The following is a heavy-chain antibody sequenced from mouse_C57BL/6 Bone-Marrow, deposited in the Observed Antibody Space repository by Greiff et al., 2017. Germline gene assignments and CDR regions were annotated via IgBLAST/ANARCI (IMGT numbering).Heavy chain of an antibody. V-gene: IGHV5-4*01. D-gene: IGHD2-5*01. Sequence: EVNLVESGGGLVKPGGSLKLSCAASGFTFSSYAMSWVRQTPEKRLEWVATISDGGSYTYYPDNVKGRFTISRDNAKNNLYLQMSHLKSEDTAMYYCARDHYSNYRGFAYWGQGTLVTVSA. J-gene: IGHJ3*01. CDR2: ISDGGSYT. CDR3: ARDHYSNYRGFAY. CDR1: GFTFSSYA.